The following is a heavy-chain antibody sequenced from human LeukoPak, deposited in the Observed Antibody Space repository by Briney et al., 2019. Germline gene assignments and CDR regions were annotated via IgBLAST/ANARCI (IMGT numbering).Heavy chain of an antibody. D-gene: IGHD6-6*01. CDR3: AKAKSSSPKDAFDI. CDR1: GGTFSSYA. CDR2: IIPIFGTA. Sequence: ASVKVSCKASGGTFSSYAISWVRQAPGQGLEWMGGIIPIFGTANYAQKFQGRVTITTDESTSTAYMELSSLRSEDTAVYYCAKAKSSSPKDAFDIWGQGTMVTVSS. J-gene: IGHJ3*02. V-gene: IGHV1-69*05.